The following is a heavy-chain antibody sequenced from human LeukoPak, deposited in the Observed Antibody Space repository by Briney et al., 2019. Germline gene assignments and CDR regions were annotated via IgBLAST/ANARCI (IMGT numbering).Heavy chain of an antibody. CDR1: GGSVSSGSCY. Sequence: SETLSLTCTVSGGSVSSGSCYWSWIRQPPGKGLEWIGYIYYSGSTNYNPSLKSRVTISVDTSKNQFSLKLSSVTAADTAVYYCARVGLKDTAMVIAYWGQGTLVTVSS. J-gene: IGHJ4*02. CDR2: IYYSGST. V-gene: IGHV4-61*01. D-gene: IGHD5-18*01. CDR3: ARVGLKDTAMVIAY.